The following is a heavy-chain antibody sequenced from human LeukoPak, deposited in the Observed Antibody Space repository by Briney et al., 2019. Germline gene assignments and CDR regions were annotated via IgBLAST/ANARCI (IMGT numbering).Heavy chain of an antibody. CDR2: MNPNSGNT. CDR1: GYTFTSYD. CDR3: ASRGTAVASFDY. V-gene: IGHV1-8*01. D-gene: IGHD6-19*01. J-gene: IGHJ4*02. Sequence: ASVKVSCKASGYTFTSYDINWVRQATGQGLEWMGWMNPNSGNTGYAQIYQGRVTMTTNTSISTAYMELSSLGSEHTAVYYCASRGTAVASFDYWGQGTLVTVSS.